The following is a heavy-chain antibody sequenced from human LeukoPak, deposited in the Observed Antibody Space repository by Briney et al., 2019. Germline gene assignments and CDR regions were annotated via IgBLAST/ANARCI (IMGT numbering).Heavy chain of an antibody. D-gene: IGHD1-26*01. J-gene: IGHJ4*02. V-gene: IGHV1-24*01. CDR3: ATGPGWELLNLDY. Sequence: ASVKVSCKASGYTFTSYDINWVRQATGQGLEWMGGFDPEDGETIYAQKFQGRVTMTEDTSTDTAYMELSSLGSEDTAVYYCATGPGWELLNLDYWGQGTLVTVSS. CDR1: GYTFTSYD. CDR2: FDPEDGET.